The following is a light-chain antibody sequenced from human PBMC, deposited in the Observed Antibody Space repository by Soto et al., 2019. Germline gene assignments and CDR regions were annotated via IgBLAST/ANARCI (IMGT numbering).Light chain of an antibody. CDR2: SVS. J-gene: IGKJ1*01. Sequence: IVMTQSPGTLSVSPGERVTLSCRASQSVSSNLAWYQQRPGQAPRLLIYSVSSRDTDIPARFSGGGSGTEFTLTINSLQTEDFGVYYCQQYNGWPQTFGQGTKVEIK. CDR1: QSVSSN. V-gene: IGKV3-15*01. CDR3: QQYNGWPQT.